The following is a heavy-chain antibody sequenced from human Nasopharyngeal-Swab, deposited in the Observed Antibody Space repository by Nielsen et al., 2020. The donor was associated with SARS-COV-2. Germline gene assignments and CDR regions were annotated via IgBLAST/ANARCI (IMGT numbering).Heavy chain of an antibody. Sequence: WIRQAPGKGLEWIGYIYYSGSTYYNPSLKSRVTISVDTSKNQFSLKLSSVTAADTAVYYCAREVALIAAAGAREDWFDPWGQGTLVTVSS. J-gene: IGHJ5*02. D-gene: IGHD6-13*01. CDR2: IYYSGST. CDR3: AREVALIAAAGAREDWFDP. V-gene: IGHV4-31*02.